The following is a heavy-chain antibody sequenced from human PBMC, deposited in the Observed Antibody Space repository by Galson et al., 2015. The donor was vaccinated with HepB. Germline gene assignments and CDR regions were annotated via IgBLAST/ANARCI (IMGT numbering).Heavy chain of an antibody. CDR2: IGGHGNDA. V-gene: IGHV3-64D*06. CDR3: IRDNYGMDV. Sequence: SLRLSCAASGFIFSHYAMHWVRQAPGKGLEYVSTIGGHGNDAYYADSVKGRFFISKDNSKDTLYLQMSSLRVEDTALYYCIRDNYGMDVWGQGTMVTVS. J-gene: IGHJ6*02. D-gene: IGHD5-24*01. CDR1: GFIFSHYA.